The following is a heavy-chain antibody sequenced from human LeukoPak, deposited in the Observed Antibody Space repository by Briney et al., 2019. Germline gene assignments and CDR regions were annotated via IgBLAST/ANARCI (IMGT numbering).Heavy chain of an antibody. CDR1: GFTFDDYG. CDR2: INWNGGST. Sequence: GGSLRLSCAASGFTFDDYGMSWVRQAPGKGLEWVSGINWNGGSTGYADSVKGRFTISRDNAKNSLYLQMNSLRAEDTALYYCARGSDYGVTGGAFDIWGQGTMVTVSS. V-gene: IGHV3-20*04. CDR3: ARGSDYGVTGGAFDI. J-gene: IGHJ3*02. D-gene: IGHD4-17*01.